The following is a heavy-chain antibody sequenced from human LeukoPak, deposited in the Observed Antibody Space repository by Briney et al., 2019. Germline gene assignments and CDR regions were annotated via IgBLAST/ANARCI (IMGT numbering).Heavy chain of an antibody. D-gene: IGHD6-19*01. CDR3: ASGGGYSSAWHSSDY. Sequence: GGSLRLSCASSGFTVSNTYMSWVRQAPGKGLEWVSIIYSDGRTYYADFVKGRFTISRDNSNNTMYLQMNSLRAEDTAVYYCASGGGYSSAWHSSDYWGQGTLVTVSS. CDR1: GFTVSNTY. CDR2: IYSDGRT. J-gene: IGHJ4*02. V-gene: IGHV3-53*01.